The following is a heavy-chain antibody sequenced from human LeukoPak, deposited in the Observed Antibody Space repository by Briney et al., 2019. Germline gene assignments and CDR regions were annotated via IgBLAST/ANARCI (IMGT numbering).Heavy chain of an antibody. J-gene: IGHJ6*02. D-gene: IGHD3-3*01. V-gene: IGHV4-59*01. CDR2: IYYSGST. CDR1: GGSISSYY. Sequence: PSETLSLTCTVSGGSISSYYWSWIRQRPGKGLEWIGYIYYSGSTNYNPSLKSRVTISVDTSKNQFSLKLSSVTAADTAVYYCARDRSINDFWSGYYYYYGMDVWGQGTTVAVSS. CDR3: ARDRSINDFWSGYYYYYGMDV.